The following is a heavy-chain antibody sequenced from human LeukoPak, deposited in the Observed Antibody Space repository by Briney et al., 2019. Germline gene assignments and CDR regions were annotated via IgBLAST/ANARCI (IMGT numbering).Heavy chain of an antibody. CDR2: ISGSGGST. Sequence: GGSLRLSCAASGFTFSSYAMSWVRQAPGRGLEWVSAISGSGGSTYYADSVKGRFTISRDNAKNTLYLQMNSLRAEDTAVYYCARGNSHSFDYWGKGALVTVSS. D-gene: IGHD4-11*01. CDR1: GFTFSSYA. J-gene: IGHJ4*02. V-gene: IGHV3-23*01. CDR3: ARGNSHSFDY.